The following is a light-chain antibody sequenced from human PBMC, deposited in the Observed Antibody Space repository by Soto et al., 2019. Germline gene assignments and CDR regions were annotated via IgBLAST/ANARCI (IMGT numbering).Light chain of an antibody. Sequence: EIVLTQSPATLSLSPGERATLSCRASQSLSNFLAWYQQKPGQAPRLLIYDASNGATGIPVRFSGSGSGTDFSLTISSLEPEDFAVYFCQRSSNLFTFGPGTTVEIK. CDR1: QSLSNF. J-gene: IGKJ3*01. CDR2: DAS. CDR3: QRSSNLFT. V-gene: IGKV3-11*01.